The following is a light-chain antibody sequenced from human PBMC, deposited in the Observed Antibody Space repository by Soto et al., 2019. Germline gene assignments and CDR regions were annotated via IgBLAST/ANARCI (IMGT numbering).Light chain of an antibody. CDR1: SSNIGSNT. CDR2: RNT. Sequence: QSVLTQPPSVSATPGQRVVISCFGSSSNIGSNTVNWYQQFPGTAPQLLFFRNTQRPSGVPDRFSASKSGTSASLAISGLQSRDEADYYCAAWDDSLEGMVFGGGTKLTVL. V-gene: IGLV1-44*01. J-gene: IGLJ2*01. CDR3: AAWDDSLEGMV.